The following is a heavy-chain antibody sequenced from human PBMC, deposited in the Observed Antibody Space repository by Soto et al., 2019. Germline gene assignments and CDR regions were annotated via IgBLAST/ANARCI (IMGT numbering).Heavy chain of an antibody. D-gene: IGHD5-18*01. CDR1: GGSVSSGSYY. Sequence: PSETLSLTCTVSGGSVSSGSYYWSWIRQPPGKGLEWIGYIYYSGSTNYNPSLKSRVTISVDTSKNQFSLKLSSVTAADTAVYDCESVQSYGYLAYWGQGTLVTVSS. J-gene: IGHJ4*02. V-gene: IGHV4-61*01. CDR3: ESVQSYGYLAY. CDR2: IYYSGST.